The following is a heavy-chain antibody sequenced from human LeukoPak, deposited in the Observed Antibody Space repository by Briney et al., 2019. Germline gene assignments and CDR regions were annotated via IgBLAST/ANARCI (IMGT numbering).Heavy chain of an antibody. D-gene: IGHD3-16*01. V-gene: IGHV3-30*18. CDR3: AKGGSRGYDYVRPRA. J-gene: IGHJ5*02. Sequence: GGSLRLSCAASGFTFSSYAMSWVRQAPGKGLEWVAVISYDGSNKYYADSVKGRFTISRDNSKNTLYLQMNSLRAEDTAVYYCAKGGSRGYDYVRPRAWGQGTLVTVSS. CDR1: GFTFSSYA. CDR2: ISYDGSNK.